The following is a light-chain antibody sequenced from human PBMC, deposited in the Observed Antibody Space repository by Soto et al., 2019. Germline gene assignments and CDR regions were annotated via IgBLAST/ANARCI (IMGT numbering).Light chain of an antibody. CDR1: SSNIGAGYD. V-gene: IGLV1-40*01. Sequence: QSVLTQPPSVSGAPGHRVTISVTGSSSNIGAGYDVHWYQQLPGTAPKLLIYANGNRPSGVPDRFSGSKSGTSASLAITGLQAEDEADYYCQSYDRSLSGYVLGTGTKVTVL. CDR3: QSYDRSLSGYV. CDR2: ANG. J-gene: IGLJ1*01.